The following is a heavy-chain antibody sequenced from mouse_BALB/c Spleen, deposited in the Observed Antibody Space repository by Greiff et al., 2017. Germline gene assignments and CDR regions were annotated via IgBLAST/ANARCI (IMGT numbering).Heavy chain of an antibody. D-gene: IGHD2-4*01. J-gene: IGHJ3*01. Sequence: VQLQQSGAELARPGASVKLSCKASGYTFTSYWMQWVKQRPGQGLEWIGAIYPGDGDTRYTQKFKGKATLTADKSSSTAYMQLSSLASEDSAVYYCARRDYDYDRTYWGQGTLVTVSA. CDR3: ARRDYDYDRTY. V-gene: IGHV1-87*01. CDR2: IYPGDGDT. CDR1: GYTFTSYW.